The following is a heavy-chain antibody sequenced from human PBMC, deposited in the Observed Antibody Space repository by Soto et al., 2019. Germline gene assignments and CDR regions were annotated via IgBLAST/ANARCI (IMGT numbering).Heavy chain of an antibody. CDR1: GGTFSSYA. J-gene: IGHJ6*02. CDR2: IIPISGTA. D-gene: IGHD2-2*01. CDR3: ARSQGSSTSLEIYYYYYYGMDV. Sequence: QVQLVQSGAEVKKPGSSVKVSCKASGGTFSSYAISWVRQAPGQGLEWMGGIIPISGTANYAQKFQGRVTITADESTSTAYMELSSLSSADTAVYYCARSQGSSTSLEIYYYYYYGMDVWSQGTTVTVSS. V-gene: IGHV1-69*01.